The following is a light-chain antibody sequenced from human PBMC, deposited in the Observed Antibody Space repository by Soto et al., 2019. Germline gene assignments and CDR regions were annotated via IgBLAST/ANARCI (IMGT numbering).Light chain of an antibody. CDR1: SSDVGSYNL. Sequence: QTVLTQPASVSGSPGQSITISCTGTSSDVGSYNLVSWYQQHPGKAPKLMLYEGSKRPSGVSNRFSGSKSGSTASLTISGLQAEDEADYYCCSYAGSSTHVVFGGGTKVTVL. J-gene: IGLJ2*01. V-gene: IGLV2-23*01. CDR3: CSYAGSSTHVV. CDR2: EGS.